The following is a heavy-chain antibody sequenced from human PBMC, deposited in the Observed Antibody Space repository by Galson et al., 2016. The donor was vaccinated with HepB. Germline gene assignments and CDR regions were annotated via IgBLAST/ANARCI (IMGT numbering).Heavy chain of an antibody. CDR1: GFTFSHYN. CDR2: ISSSSSSI. Sequence: SLRLPCAASGFTFSHYNMIWVRQAPGKGLEWVSSISSSSSSIYYADSVKGRFAISRDNAKNSLYLEMNSLRAEDTAVYYCARRVVVAVSGDPRTGSHYFDYWGQGTLVTVSS. J-gene: IGHJ4*02. D-gene: IGHD2-21*01. CDR3: ARRVVVAVSGDPRTGSHYFDY. V-gene: IGHV3-48*03.